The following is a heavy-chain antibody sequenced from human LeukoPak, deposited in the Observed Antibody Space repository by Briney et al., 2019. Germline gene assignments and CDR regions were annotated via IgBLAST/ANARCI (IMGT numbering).Heavy chain of an antibody. CDR1: GFTFSSYA. Sequence: GGSLRLSWAASGFTFSSYAMSWVRQAPGKGLEWVSAISSSGVTTYYADSVTGRFPISRDNSKNTLYLQMNSLRAEDTAVYYCARDPRQLVEPFDYWGQRTLVTVSS. CDR3: ARDPRQLVEPFDY. V-gene: IGHV3-23*01. CDR2: ISSSGVTT. D-gene: IGHD6-6*01. J-gene: IGHJ4*02.